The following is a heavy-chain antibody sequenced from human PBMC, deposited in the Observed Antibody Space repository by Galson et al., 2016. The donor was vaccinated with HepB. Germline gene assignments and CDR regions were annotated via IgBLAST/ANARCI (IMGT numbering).Heavy chain of an antibody. V-gene: IGHV3-48*01. J-gene: IGHJ4*02. Sequence: SLRLSCAASGFTFSSYSMNWVRQAPGKGLEWVSYISSSSTTIYHADSVKGRFTISRDNAKNSLYLQMSSLRAEDTAVYYCAREAAAGYWGQGTLVTVSS. D-gene: IGHD6-25*01. CDR2: ISSSSTTI. CDR1: GFTFSSYS. CDR3: AREAAAGY.